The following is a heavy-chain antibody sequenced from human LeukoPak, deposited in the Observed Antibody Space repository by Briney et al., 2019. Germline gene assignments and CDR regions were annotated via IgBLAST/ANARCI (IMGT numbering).Heavy chain of an antibody. Sequence: GGSLRLSCAASGFTFSSYWMHWVRQALGKGLVWVSRINSDGSSTSYADSVKGRFTISRDNAKNTLYLQMNSLRAEDTAVYYCARDWGHHSLVATIPVYYYYGMDVWGQGTTVTVSS. CDR1: GFTFSSYW. J-gene: IGHJ6*02. D-gene: IGHD5-12*01. CDR2: INSDGSST. V-gene: IGHV3-74*01. CDR3: ARDWGHHSLVATIPVYYYYGMDV.